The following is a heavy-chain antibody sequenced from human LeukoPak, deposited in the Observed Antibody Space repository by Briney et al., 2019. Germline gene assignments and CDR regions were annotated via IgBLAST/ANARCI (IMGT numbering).Heavy chain of an antibody. D-gene: IGHD4-17*01. Sequence: ASVNVPCTASGYTFTSYYMHWVRQAPGQGLEWMGIINPSGGSTSYAQKFQGRVTMTRDTSTSTVYMELSSLRSEDTAVYYCARDRYGDYGEGAFDIWGQGTMVTVSS. CDR1: GYTFTSYY. CDR2: INPSGGST. CDR3: ARDRYGDYGEGAFDI. V-gene: IGHV1-46*01. J-gene: IGHJ3*02.